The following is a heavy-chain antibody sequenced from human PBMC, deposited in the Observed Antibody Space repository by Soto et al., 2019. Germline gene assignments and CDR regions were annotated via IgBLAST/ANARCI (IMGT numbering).Heavy chain of an antibody. Sequence: EEQLLESGGGLVQPGGSLRLSCAASGFTFSNFAMSWVRQAPGKGLEWVSTISNSGDNTHYADSVKGRFTISRDNSKNTLYLQMNSLRGEDTATYYCAKERWPIVVVPTGIEVYDIWGQGTMVTVSS. J-gene: IGHJ3*02. CDR3: AKERWPIVVVPTGIEVYDI. CDR1: GFTFSNFA. D-gene: IGHD2-2*02. CDR2: ISNSGDNT. V-gene: IGHV3-23*01.